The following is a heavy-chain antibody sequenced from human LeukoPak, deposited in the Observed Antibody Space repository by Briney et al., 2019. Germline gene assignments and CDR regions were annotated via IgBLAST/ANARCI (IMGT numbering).Heavy chain of an antibody. Sequence: GGSLRLSCAASGFIFSSYTMSWVRQAPGKGLEWVPAISGSGGSTYYADSVKGRFTIPRDNSKNTLYLQMNSLRAEDTAVYYCAKGDTIVGAISGFGYWGQGTLVTVSS. CDR3: AKGDTIVGAISGFGY. D-gene: IGHD1-26*01. CDR2: ISGSGGST. J-gene: IGHJ4*02. CDR1: GFIFSSYT. V-gene: IGHV3-23*01.